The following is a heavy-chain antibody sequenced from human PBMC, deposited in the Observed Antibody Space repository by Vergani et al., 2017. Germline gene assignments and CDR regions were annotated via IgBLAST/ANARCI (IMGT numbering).Heavy chain of an antibody. CDR2: IYYSGST. CDR1: GGSIRSTFYY. Sequence: QLQLQESDPGLVKPSETLSLTCTVSGGSIRSTFYYWGRIRQPPGKGLEWIGTIYYSGSTYYNPSLKSRVTISVDTSKNQFSLKLNSVTAADTAVYYCARHKEQLVPGNYYYYYYMDVWGKGTTVTVSS. D-gene: IGHD6-13*01. J-gene: IGHJ6*03. CDR3: ARHKEQLVPGNYYYYYYMDV. V-gene: IGHV4-39*01.